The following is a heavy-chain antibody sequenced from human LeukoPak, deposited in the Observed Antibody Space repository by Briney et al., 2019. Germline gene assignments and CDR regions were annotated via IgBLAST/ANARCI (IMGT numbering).Heavy chain of an antibody. Sequence: SETLPLTCAVSGGSISSSNWWSWVRQPPGKGLEWIGEIYHSGSTNYNPSLKSRVTISVDKSKNQFSLKLSSVTAADTAVYYCARVCWFRSGSYYFDYWGQGTLVTVSS. J-gene: IGHJ4*02. V-gene: IGHV4-4*02. CDR2: IYHSGST. CDR1: GGSISSSNW. CDR3: ARVCWFRSGSYYFDY. D-gene: IGHD1-26*01.